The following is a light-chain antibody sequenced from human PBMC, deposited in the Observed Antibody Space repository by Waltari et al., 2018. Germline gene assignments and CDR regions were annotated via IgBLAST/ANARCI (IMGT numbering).Light chain of an antibody. Sequence: SYVLTQPPSVSVAPGETATITCGGNNIESKSVHWYRQRPGQAPVLVISYDSDRPSGIPERFSGSNSGNTATLTISGVEAGDEADYYCQGWDANNDPGVFGTGTEVTVL. V-gene: IGLV3-21*01. CDR2: YDS. J-gene: IGLJ1*01. CDR1: NIESKS. CDR3: QGWDANNDPGV.